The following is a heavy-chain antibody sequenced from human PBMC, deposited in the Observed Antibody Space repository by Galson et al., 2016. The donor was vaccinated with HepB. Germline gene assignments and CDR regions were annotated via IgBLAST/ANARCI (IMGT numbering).Heavy chain of an antibody. CDR2: ISPGDSDT. V-gene: IGHV5-51*01. Sequence: QSGAEVKKTGESLKISCQASGYTFTTYWIGWVRQMPGKGLKWMGIISPGDSDTRYSPSFQGQVTISADKSVSTAYLQWNSLKASDSAMYYCARPVGVSGAFKPVDYWGQGTLVTVSS. CDR1: GYTFTTYW. CDR3: ARPVGVSGAFKPVDY. D-gene: IGHD4-23*01. J-gene: IGHJ4*02.